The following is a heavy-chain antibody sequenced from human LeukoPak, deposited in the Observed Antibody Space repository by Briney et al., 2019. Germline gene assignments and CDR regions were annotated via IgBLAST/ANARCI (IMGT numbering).Heavy chain of an antibody. CDR2: IYYSGST. CDR1: GGSISSGDYY. J-gene: IGHJ5*02. CDR3: ARGRWGYCSSTSCYSIPFGSWFDP. V-gene: IGHV4-30-4*01. D-gene: IGHD2-2*01. Sequence: SETLSLTCTVSGGSISSGDYYWSWIRQPPGKGLEWIGYIYYSGSTYYNPSLKSRVTISVDTSKNQFSLKLSSVTAADTAVYYCARGRWGYCSSTSCYSIPFGSWFDPWGQGTLVTVSS.